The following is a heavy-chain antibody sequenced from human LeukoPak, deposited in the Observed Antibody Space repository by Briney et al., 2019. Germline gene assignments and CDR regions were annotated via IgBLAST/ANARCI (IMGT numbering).Heavy chain of an antibody. J-gene: IGHJ4*02. Sequence: GGSLRLSCAASGFTVSSNYMSWVRQAPGKGLEWVSVIYSGGSTYYADSVKGRFTISRDNSKNTLYLQMNSLRAEDTAVYYCAREIAAAGGYFDYWGQGTLVTVSS. D-gene: IGHD6-13*01. CDR1: GFTVSSNY. V-gene: IGHV3-66*01. CDR2: IYSGGST. CDR3: AREIAAAGGYFDY.